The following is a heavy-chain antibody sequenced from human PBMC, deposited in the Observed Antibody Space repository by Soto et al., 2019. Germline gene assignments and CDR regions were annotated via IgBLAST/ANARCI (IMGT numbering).Heavy chain of an antibody. D-gene: IGHD2-2*01. CDR1: GFTFSSYI. CDR3: ERDGGSFVWYRLLTDDAFDI. CDR2: ISSSSSYI. Sequence: GGSLRLSCAASGFTFSSYIMNWVRQAPGQGLEWVSSISSSSSYIYYADSVKGRFTISRDNAKNSLYLQMNSLRAEDTAVYYCERDGGSFVWYRLLTDDAFDIWGQGTMVTVSS. V-gene: IGHV3-21*01. J-gene: IGHJ3*02.